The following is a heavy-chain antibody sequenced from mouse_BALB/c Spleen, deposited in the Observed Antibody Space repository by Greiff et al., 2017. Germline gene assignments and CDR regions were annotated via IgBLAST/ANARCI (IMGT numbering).Heavy chain of an antibody. D-gene: IGHD2-4*01. CDR2: ISSGSSTI. J-gene: IGHJ2*01. CDR1: GFTFSSFG. CDR3: ARRRYDFFDY. V-gene: IGHV5-17*02. Sequence: EVQVVESGGGLVQPGGSRKLSCAASGFTFSSFGMHWVRQAPEKGLEWVAYISSGSSTIYYADTVKGRFTISRDNPKNTLFLQMTSLRSEDTAMYYCARRRYDFFDYWGQGTTLTVSS.